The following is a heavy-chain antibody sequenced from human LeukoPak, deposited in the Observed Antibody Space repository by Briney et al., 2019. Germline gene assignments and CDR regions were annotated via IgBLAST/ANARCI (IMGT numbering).Heavy chain of an antibody. J-gene: IGHJ5*02. Sequence: GGSLRLSCEASGLTFNKYWMTWVRQAPGKGLEWVSGINWNGGSTGYADSVKGRFTISRDNAKNSLYLQMNSLRAEDTALYYCARVLYYYDSSGYDWFDPWGQGTLVTVSS. CDR1: GLTFNKYW. D-gene: IGHD3-22*01. CDR3: ARVLYYYDSSGYDWFDP. CDR2: INWNGGST. V-gene: IGHV3-20*04.